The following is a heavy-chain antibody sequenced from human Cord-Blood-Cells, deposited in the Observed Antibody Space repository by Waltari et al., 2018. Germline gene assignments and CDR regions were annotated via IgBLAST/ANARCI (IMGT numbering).Heavy chain of an antibody. CDR2: INHSGDT. D-gene: IGHD2-2*02. CDR1: GGSISSSNW. Sequence: QVQLQESGPGLVKPSGTLSLTCAVSGGSISSSNWWSWVRQPPGKGLEWMGEINHSGDTNYHPSLRRGVTISLDKSNNQFSLKLGSVTAADTAVYYCARDRGYCSSTSCYTWYFDLWGRGTLVTVSS. V-gene: IGHV4-4*02. CDR3: ARDRGYCSSTSCYTWYFDL. J-gene: IGHJ2*01.